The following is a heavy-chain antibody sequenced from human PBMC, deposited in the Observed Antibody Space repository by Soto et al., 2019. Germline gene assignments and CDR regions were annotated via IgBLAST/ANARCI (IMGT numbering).Heavy chain of an antibody. V-gene: IGHV1-18*01. D-gene: IGHD4-17*01. CDR2: ISAYNGNT. J-gene: IGHJ4*02. CDR3: ARGTTVTIANY. CDR1: GYTFTSHG. Sequence: QVQLVQSGAEVKKPGASVKVSCKASGYTFTSHGISWVRQAPGHGLEWMGWISAYNGNTNYAQTLQGRVTMTTDTSTSTAYLELRSLTTDDTAVYYCARGTTVTIANYWGQGTLVTVSS.